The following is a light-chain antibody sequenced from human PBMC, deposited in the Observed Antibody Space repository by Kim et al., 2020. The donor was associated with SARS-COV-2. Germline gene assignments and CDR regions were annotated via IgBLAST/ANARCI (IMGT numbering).Light chain of an antibody. CDR1: QSISNR. J-gene: IGKJ2*01. CDR3: QQYSSYTPYT. Sequence: DIQMTQSPSTLSASVGDRVTVTCRASQSISNRLAWYQQSPGKPPQLLIYDASNLHSGVPSRFSGSGSGTEFTLTITSLQPDDFATYYCQQYSSYTPYTFGQGTKVDIK. V-gene: IGKV1-5*01. CDR2: DAS.